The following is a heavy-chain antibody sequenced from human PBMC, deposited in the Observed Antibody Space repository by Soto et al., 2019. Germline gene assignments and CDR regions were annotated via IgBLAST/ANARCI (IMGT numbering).Heavy chain of an antibody. Sequence: GESLKISCKGSGYSFTSYWIGWARQMPGKGLEWMGIIYPGDSDTRYSPSFQGQVTISADKSISTAYLQWSSLKASDTAMYYCARTAAAGNYYYGMDFWGQGTTVPVAS. CDR3: ARTAAAGNYYYGMDF. J-gene: IGHJ6*02. D-gene: IGHD6-13*01. CDR2: IYPGDSDT. V-gene: IGHV5-51*01. CDR1: GYSFTSYW.